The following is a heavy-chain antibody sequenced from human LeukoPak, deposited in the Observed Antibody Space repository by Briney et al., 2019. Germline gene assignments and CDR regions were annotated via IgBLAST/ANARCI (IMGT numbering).Heavy chain of an antibody. CDR3: ATDLGLTMIRGVIVH. CDR2: IKSKGERETT. J-gene: IGHJ4*02. CDR1: GFTFTNAW. V-gene: IGHV3-15*01. D-gene: IGHD3-10*01. Sequence: NSGGSLRLSCAASGFTFTNAWMTWVRQAPGKGLEWVGRIKSKGERETTDYAAPVKGRFFMSRDDSKATVFLQMYSLNADDTAVYYCATDLGLTMIRGVIVHWGLGALVTVSS.